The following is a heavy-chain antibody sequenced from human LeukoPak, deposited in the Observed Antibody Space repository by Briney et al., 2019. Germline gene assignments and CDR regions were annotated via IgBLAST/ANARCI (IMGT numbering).Heavy chain of an antibody. CDR3: ARSAEYYYDSSLHAFDI. V-gene: IGHV3-21*01. CDR1: GFAFSSYS. Sequence: GGSLRLSCAASGFAFSSYSINWVRQAPGKGLEWVSSISSSSSYIYYADSVKGRSTISRDNAKNSLYLQMNSLRAEDTAVYYCARSAEYYYDSSLHAFDIWGQGTMVTVSS. J-gene: IGHJ3*02. D-gene: IGHD3-22*01. CDR2: ISSSSSYI.